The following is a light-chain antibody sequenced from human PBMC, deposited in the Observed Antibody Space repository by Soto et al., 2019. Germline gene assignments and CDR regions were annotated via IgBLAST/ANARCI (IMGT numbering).Light chain of an antibody. CDR3: ETWVSNIHLV. Sequence: QPVLTQSSSASASLGSSVNLTCTLSSGHSSYIIAWHQQQPGKAPRYLMKLEGSGSYNKGSGVPDRSSGSSSAADRYLIISNLQFEHEPDYYCETWVSNIHLVFCAGTTLTVL. CDR1: SGHSSYI. V-gene: IGLV4-60*02. J-gene: IGLJ3*02. CDR2: LEGSGSY.